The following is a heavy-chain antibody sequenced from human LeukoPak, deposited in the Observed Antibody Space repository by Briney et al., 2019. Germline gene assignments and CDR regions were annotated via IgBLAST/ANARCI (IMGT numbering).Heavy chain of an antibody. V-gene: IGHV1-8*03. CDR1: GYTFTSYD. D-gene: IGHD5-18*01. Sequence: ASVKVSCKASGYTFTSYDINWVRQATGQGLEWMGWMNPNSGNTGYAQKFQGRVTITRNTSISTAYMELRSLRSDDTAVYYCARGYSYGYSDYWGQGTLVTVSS. CDR3: ARGYSYGYSDY. J-gene: IGHJ4*02. CDR2: MNPNSGNT.